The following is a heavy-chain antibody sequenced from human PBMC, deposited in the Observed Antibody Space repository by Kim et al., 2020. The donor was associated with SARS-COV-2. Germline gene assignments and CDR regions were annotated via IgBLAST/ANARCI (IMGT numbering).Heavy chain of an antibody. J-gene: IGHJ6*03. Sequence: KRRVTISVDTSKNQFSLKLSSVTAADTAVYYCARAVHYNWNYYYYYYMDVWGKGTTVTVSS. V-gene: IGHV4-59*01. D-gene: IGHD1-20*01. CDR3: ARAVHYNWNYYYYYYMDV.